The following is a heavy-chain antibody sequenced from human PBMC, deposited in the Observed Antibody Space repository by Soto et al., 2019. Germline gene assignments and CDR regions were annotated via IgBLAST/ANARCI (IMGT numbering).Heavy chain of an antibody. D-gene: IGHD6-13*01. CDR2: IIPIFGTA. V-gene: IGHV1-69*01. Sequence: QVQLVQSGAEVKKPGSSVKVSCKASGGTFSSYAISWVRQAPGQGLEWMGGIIPIFGTANYAQKFQGRVTITAYESTSTAYMELSRLRSEDTAVYYCARPGIAAAGKRGYYYGMDVWGQGTTVTVSS. J-gene: IGHJ6*02. CDR3: ARPGIAAAGKRGYYYGMDV. CDR1: GGTFSSYA.